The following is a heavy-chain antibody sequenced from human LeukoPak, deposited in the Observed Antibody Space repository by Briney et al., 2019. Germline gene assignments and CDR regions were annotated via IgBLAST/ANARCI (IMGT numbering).Heavy chain of an antibody. D-gene: IGHD3-22*01. CDR3: ARAAPDYDSSGYYIR. V-gene: IGHV1-2*02. CDR2: INPNSGGT. Sequence: ASVKVSCKASGYTFTGYYMHWVRQAPGQGLEWMGWINPNSGGTNYAQKFQGRVTMTRDTSISTAYMELSRLRSDDTAVYYCARAAPDYDSSGYYIRWGQGTLVTVSS. J-gene: IGHJ4*02. CDR1: GYTFTGYY.